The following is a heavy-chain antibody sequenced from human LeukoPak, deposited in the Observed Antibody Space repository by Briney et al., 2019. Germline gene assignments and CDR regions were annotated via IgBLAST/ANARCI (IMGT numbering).Heavy chain of an antibody. Sequence: PGGSLRLSCAASGFTFSSYEMNWIRQPPGKGLEWIGSIYYSGSTYYNPSLKSRVTISVDTSKNQFSLKLSSVTAADTAVYYCARINPGGTYYYYYYMDVWGKGTTVTISS. CDR1: GFTFSSYE. D-gene: IGHD1-1*01. CDR2: IYYSGST. CDR3: ARINPGGTYYYYYYMDV. J-gene: IGHJ6*03. V-gene: IGHV4-39*01.